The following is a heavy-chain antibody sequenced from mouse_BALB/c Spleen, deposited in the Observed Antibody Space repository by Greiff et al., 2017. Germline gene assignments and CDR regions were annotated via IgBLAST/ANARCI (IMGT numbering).Heavy chain of an antibody. V-gene: IGHV3-5*02. CDR2: IYYSGTI. J-gene: IGHJ1*01. Sequence: ESGPGLVKPSQTVSLTCTVTGISITTGNYRWSWIRQFPGNKLEWIGYIYYSGTITYNPSLTSRTTITRDTSKNQFFLEMNSLTAEDTATYYCARWGPAQYFDVWGAGTTVTVSS. CDR1: GISITTGNYR. CDR3: ARWGPAQYFDV.